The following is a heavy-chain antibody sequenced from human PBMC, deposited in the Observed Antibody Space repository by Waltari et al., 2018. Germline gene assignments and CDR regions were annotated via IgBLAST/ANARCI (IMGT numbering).Heavy chain of an antibody. J-gene: IGHJ4*02. D-gene: IGHD6-19*01. CDR3: ARSAVAAALLFFDY. CDR1: GYTFTSYY. Sequence: QVQLVQSGAEVKKPGASVKVSCKASGYTFTSYYMHWVRQAPGQGLEWMGIINPSGGSTSYAEKCQGRVTRTRDTSTSTVYMERSSLRSEDTAVYYCARSAVAAALLFFDYWGQGTLVTVSS. CDR2: INPSGGST. V-gene: IGHV1-46*01.